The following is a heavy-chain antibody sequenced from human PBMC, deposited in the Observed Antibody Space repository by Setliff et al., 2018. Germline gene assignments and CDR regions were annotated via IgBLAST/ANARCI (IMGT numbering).Heavy chain of an antibody. Sequence: PSETLSLTCTVSGGSISSSSYYWGWIRQPPGKGLEWIGSTYYRGSTYYNPSLKSRVTISVDTSKNQFSLKLSSVTAADTAVYYCARLTTLTTWFELGAFDIWGQGTMVTVSS. J-gene: IGHJ3*02. CDR2: TYYRGST. CDR1: GGSISSSSYY. D-gene: IGHD4-17*01. V-gene: IGHV4-39*01. CDR3: ARLTTLTTWFELGAFDI.